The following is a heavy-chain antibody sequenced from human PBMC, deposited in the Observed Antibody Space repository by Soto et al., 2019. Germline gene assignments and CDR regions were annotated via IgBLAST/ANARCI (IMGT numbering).Heavy chain of an antibody. D-gene: IGHD1-1*01. V-gene: IGHV3-7*03. Sequence: GGSLRLSCAASGFTFSSYWMSWVRQAPGKGLEWVANIKQDGSEKYYVDPVKGRFTISRDNAKNSLYLQMNSLRAEDTAVYYCAREGITWTWDYWGQGTLVTVSS. CDR2: IKQDGSEK. CDR1: GFTFSSYW. CDR3: AREGITWTWDY. J-gene: IGHJ4*02.